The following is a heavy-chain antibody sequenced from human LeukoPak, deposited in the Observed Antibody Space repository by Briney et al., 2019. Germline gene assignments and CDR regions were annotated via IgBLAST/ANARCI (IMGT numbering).Heavy chain of an antibody. Sequence: SQTLSLTCSVSGGSISSGSYYWSWIRQPARKGLEWIGRIYTSGSTNYNPSLKSRVTISVDTSKNQFSLKLSSVTAADTAVYYCARVPMPYYYYYYMDVWGKGTTVTVSS. CDR1: GGSISSGSYY. D-gene: IGHD2-2*01. V-gene: IGHV4-61*02. CDR3: ARVPMPYYYYYYMDV. CDR2: IYTSGST. J-gene: IGHJ6*03.